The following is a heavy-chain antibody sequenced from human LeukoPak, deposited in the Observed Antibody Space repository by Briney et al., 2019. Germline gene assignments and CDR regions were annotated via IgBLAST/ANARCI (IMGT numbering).Heavy chain of an antibody. D-gene: IGHD3-10*01. Sequence: GASVKVSCKASGYTFTGYYMHWVRQAPGQGLEWMGWINPNSGGTNYAQKFQGRVTMTRDTSTSTAYMELSRLRSDDTAVYYCARDKLWFGELPLDYWGQGTLVTVSS. J-gene: IGHJ4*02. V-gene: IGHV1-2*02. CDR2: INPNSGGT. CDR1: GYTFTGYY. CDR3: ARDKLWFGELPLDY.